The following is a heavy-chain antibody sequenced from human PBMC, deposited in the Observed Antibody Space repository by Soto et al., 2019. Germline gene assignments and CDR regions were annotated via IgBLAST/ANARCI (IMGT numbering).Heavy chain of an antibody. D-gene: IGHD2-2*02. CDR3: ASCCTVPAAIGY. J-gene: IGHJ4*02. Sequence: QVQLVQSGAEVKKPGASVKVSCKASGYTFTSYAMHWVRQAPGQRLEWMGWINAGNGNTKYSQKCQGRVTITSDTSASTAYTSLSSLRSEGTAVSYFASCCTVPAAIGYWGQGTLVTVSS. CDR1: GYTFTSYA. CDR2: INAGNGNT. V-gene: IGHV1-3*01.